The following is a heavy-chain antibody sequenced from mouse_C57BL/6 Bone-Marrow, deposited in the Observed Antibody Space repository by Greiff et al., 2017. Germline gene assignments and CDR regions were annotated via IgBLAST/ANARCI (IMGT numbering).Heavy chain of an antibody. V-gene: IGHV1-80*01. D-gene: IGHD1-1*01. CDR2: IYPGDGDT. J-gene: IGHJ1*03. CDR1: GYAFSSYW. CDR3: ARVGHYYGSSSDWYFDV. Sequence: QVHVKQSGAELVKPGASVKISCKASGYAFSSYWMNWVKQRPGKGLEWIGPIYPGDGDTNYHGKFKGKATLTADKSSSTAYMQLSSLTSEDSAVYFCARVGHYYGSSSDWYFDVWGTGTTVTVSS.